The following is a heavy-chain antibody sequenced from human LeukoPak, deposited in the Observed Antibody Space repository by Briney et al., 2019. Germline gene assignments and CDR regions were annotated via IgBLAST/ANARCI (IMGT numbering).Heavy chain of an antibody. Sequence: GGSLRLSCAASGFTVTSTYMAWVRQAPGKGLECVSGIYGGGRTYYADSVKGRFIISRDNSKNTLYLQMKSLRAEDTAVYFCGRSVNDIRNYYYYDYGGQGTLVTVSS. D-gene: IGHD3-22*01. V-gene: IGHV3-53*01. CDR1: GFTVTSTY. CDR3: GRSVNDIRNYYYYDY. J-gene: IGHJ4*02. CDR2: IYGGGRT.